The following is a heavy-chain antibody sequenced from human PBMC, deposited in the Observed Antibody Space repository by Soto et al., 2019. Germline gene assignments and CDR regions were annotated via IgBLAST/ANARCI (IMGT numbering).Heavy chain of an antibody. V-gene: IGHV3-48*02. Sequence: GGSLRLSCVASGFTFSSYSLNWVCQAPGKGLEWVSYISSSSGTIYYADSVKGRFTISRDNAENSLYLQMNSLRDDDTAVYYCAREDPWSANADDMDVWGQGTTVTVSS. D-gene: IGHD3-3*01. CDR2: ISSSSGTI. J-gene: IGHJ6*02. CDR3: AREDPWSANADDMDV. CDR1: GFTFSSYS.